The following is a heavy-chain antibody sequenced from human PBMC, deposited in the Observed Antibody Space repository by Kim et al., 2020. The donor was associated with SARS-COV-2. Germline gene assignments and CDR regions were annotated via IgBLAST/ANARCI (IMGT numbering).Heavy chain of an antibody. CDR2: INHSGST. Sequence: SETLSLTCAVYGGSFSGYYWSWIRQPPGKGLEWIGEINHSGSTNYNPSLKSRVTISVDTSKNQFSLKLSSVTAADTAVYYCARIYFPVVVPARDWFDPWGQGTLVTVSS. CDR1: GGSFSGYY. CDR3: ARIYFPVVVPARDWFDP. D-gene: IGHD2-2*01. J-gene: IGHJ5*02. V-gene: IGHV4-34*01.